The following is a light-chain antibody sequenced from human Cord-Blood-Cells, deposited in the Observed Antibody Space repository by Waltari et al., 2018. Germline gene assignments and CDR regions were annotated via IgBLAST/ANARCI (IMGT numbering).Light chain of an antibody. CDR1: SSDVGSYTL. CDR2: EGS. J-gene: IGLJ2*01. Sequence: QSALTQPASVSGSPGQSITISCTGTSSDVGSYTLVSWYPQHPGKAPKLMIYEGSKRPSGVSNRFAGSKSGNPASLTISGLQAEDEADDYCCSYAGSSTYVVFGGGTKLTVL. CDR3: CSYAGSSTYVV. V-gene: IGLV2-23*01.